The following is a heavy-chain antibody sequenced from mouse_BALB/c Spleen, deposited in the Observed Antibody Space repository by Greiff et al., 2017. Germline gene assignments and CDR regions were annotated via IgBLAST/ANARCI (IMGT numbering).Heavy chain of an antibody. J-gene: IGHJ2*01. V-gene: IGHV1S81*02. CDR3: TRSYYYGSSYFDY. Sequence: VQLQQPGAELVKPGASVRLSCKASGYTFTSYYMYWVKQRPGQGLEWIGGINPSNGGTNFNEKFKSKATLTVDKSSSTAYMQLSSLTSEDSAVYYCTRSYYYGSSYFDYWGQGTTLTVSS. D-gene: IGHD1-1*01. CDR2: INPSNGGT. CDR1: GYTFTSYY.